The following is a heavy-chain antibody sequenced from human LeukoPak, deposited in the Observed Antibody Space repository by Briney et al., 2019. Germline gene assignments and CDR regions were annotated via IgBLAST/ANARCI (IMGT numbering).Heavy chain of an antibody. V-gene: IGHV3-21*01. D-gene: IGHD6-6*01. CDR3: ARDSIIAARPLDY. J-gene: IGHJ4*02. CDR1: GFTFSSYS. CDR2: ISSSSSYI. Sequence: GGSLRLSCAASGFTFSSYSMNWVRQAPGKGLEWVSSISSSSSYIYYADSVKGRFTISRDNAKNPLYLQMNSLRAEDTAVYYCARDSIIAARPLDYWGQGTLVTVSS.